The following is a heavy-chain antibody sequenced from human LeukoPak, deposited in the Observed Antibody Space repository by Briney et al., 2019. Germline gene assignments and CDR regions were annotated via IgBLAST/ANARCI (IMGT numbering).Heavy chain of an antibody. CDR2: VNSDGTST. CDR3: ARMQTYHYDSSGYCIDY. V-gene: IGHV3-74*01. J-gene: IGHJ4*02. Sequence: GSLRLSCAASGFTFSNYWMHWVRQAPGKGLVWVSRVNSDGTSTTYADSVKGRFTISRDNAKNTLYLQMNSLSTEDTAVYYCARMQTYHYDSSGYCIDYWGQGTLVTVSS. CDR1: GFTFSNYW. D-gene: IGHD3-22*01.